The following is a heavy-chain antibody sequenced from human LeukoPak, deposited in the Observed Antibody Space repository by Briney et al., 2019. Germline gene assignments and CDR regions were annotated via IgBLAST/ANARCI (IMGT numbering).Heavy chain of an antibody. CDR1: GFTFSSYA. V-gene: IGHV3-21*01. D-gene: IGHD6-13*01. J-gene: IGHJ4*02. CDR2: ISSSSSYI. Sequence: SGGSLRLSCAASGFTFSSYAMRWVRQAPGKGLEWVSSISSSSSYIYYADSVKGRFTISRDNAKNSLYLQMNSLRAEDTAVYYCARGAAAGRTFDYWGQGTLVTVSS. CDR3: ARGAAAGRTFDY.